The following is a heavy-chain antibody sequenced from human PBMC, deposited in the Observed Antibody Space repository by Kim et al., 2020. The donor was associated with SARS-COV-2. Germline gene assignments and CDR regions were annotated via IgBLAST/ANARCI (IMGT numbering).Heavy chain of an antibody. CDR1: SDSISSYY. D-gene: IGHD6-13*01. Sequence: SETLSLTCTVSSDSISSYYWSWIRQLPGKGLEWLGYIYYSGSTDYNPSLNSRVTISWDTSKNQVSLDVTSVSAADTAVYYCTRSEGRGSWHQFDYWGQG. CDR3: TRSEGRGSWHQFDY. J-gene: IGHJ4*02. CDR2: IYYSGST. V-gene: IGHV4-59*01.